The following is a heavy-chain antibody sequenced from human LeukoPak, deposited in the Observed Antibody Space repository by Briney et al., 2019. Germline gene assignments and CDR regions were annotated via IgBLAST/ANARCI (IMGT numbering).Heavy chain of an antibody. CDR1: GGSISGYY. D-gene: IGHD6-13*01. CDR3: ARHVGSGINYDKQQLVRGFDY. Sequence: PSETLSLTCTVSGGSISGYYWSWIRQPPGKGLEWIGEINHSGSTNYNPSLKSRVTISVDTSKNQFSLKLSSVTAADTAVYYCARHVGSGINYDKQQLVRGFDYWGQGTLVTVSS. CDR2: INHSGST. V-gene: IGHV4-34*01. J-gene: IGHJ4*02.